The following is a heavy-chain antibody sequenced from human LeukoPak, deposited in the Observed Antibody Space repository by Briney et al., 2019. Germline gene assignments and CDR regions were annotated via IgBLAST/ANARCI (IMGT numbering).Heavy chain of an antibody. J-gene: IGHJ4*02. CDR2: IYYSGST. Sequence: RTSETLSLTCTVSGGSISSSSYYWGWIRQPPGKGLEWIGSIYYSGSTYYNPSLKSRVTISVDTSKNQFSLKLSSVTAADTAVYYCASGYSCGPEYFDYWGQGTLVTVSS. D-gene: IGHD5-18*01. CDR1: GGSISSSSYY. V-gene: IGHV4-39*01. CDR3: ASGYSCGPEYFDY.